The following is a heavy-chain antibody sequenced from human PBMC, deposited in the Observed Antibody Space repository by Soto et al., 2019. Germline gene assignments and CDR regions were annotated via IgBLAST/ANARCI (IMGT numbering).Heavy chain of an antibody. Sequence: GGALRLSCAASGFTFSGSAMHWVRQAYGKGLEWVGRIRSKANSYATAYAASVKGRFTISRDDSKNTAYLQMNSLKTEDTAVYYCTRHALFGPENAFDIWGQGTMVTVSS. CDR3: TRHALFGPENAFDI. V-gene: IGHV3-73*01. J-gene: IGHJ3*02. D-gene: IGHD3-10*01. CDR1: GFTFSGSA. CDR2: IRSKANSYAT.